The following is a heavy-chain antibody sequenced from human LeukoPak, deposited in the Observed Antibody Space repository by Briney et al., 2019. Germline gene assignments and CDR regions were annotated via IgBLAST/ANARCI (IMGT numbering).Heavy chain of an antibody. CDR1: GYTFTSYY. V-gene: IGHV1-46*01. CDR3: ARLRGSYAREIYYGMDV. Sequence: ASVKVSCKASGYTFTSYYMHWVRQAPGQGLEWMGIINPSGGSTSYAQKFQGRVTMTRDTSTSTVYMELSSLRSEDTAVYYCARLRGSYAREIYYGMDVWGQGTTVTVSS. CDR2: INPSGGST. D-gene: IGHD1-26*01. J-gene: IGHJ6*02.